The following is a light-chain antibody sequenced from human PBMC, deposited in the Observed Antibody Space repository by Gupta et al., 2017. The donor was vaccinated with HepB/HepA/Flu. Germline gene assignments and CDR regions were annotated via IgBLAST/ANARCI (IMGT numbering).Light chain of an antibody. Sequence: QSVLTQPPSVSAALGQKVTISCSGSSSNIGNNYVSWYQQLPGSAPKLLIYEDNKRPSGIPDRFSGSKSGTSATLGITVLQTGDEADYYCGTWDSSLSAEVFGGGTELTVL. V-gene: IGLV1-51*02. CDR3: GTWDSSLSAEV. J-gene: IGLJ2*01. CDR2: EDN. CDR1: SSNIGNNY.